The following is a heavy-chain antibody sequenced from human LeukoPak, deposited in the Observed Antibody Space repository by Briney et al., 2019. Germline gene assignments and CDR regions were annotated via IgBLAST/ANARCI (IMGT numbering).Heavy chain of an antibody. Sequence: PGGSLRLSCAASGFTFSRYGMHWVRQTPGKGLEWVSIISSGSSAIFSADALKGRFTISRDNAKNSLYLQMNSLRAEDTAVYYCARDWAYAFDIWGQGTMVTVSS. CDR2: ISSGSSAI. CDR1: GFTFSRYG. V-gene: IGHV3-21*01. J-gene: IGHJ3*02. CDR3: ARDWAYAFDI. D-gene: IGHD3-16*01.